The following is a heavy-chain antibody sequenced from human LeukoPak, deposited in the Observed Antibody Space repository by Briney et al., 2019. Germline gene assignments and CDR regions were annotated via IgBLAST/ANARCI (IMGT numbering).Heavy chain of an antibody. J-gene: IGHJ4*02. V-gene: IGHV1-69*05. CDR1: GGTFSSYA. CDR2: IIPIFGTA. D-gene: IGHD3-9*01. Sequence: ASVKVSCKASGGTFSSYAISWVRQAPGQGLEWMGGIIPIFGTANYAQKFQGRVTITTDESTSTAYMELSSLRSEYTAVYYCARGVRYFDWLLRPWGQGTLVTVSS. CDR3: ARGVRYFDWLLRP.